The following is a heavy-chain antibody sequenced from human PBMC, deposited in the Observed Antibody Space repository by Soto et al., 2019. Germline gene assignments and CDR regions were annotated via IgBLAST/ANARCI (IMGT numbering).Heavy chain of an antibody. J-gene: IGHJ5*02. CDR1: GGSFSGYY. D-gene: IGHD2-2*01. V-gene: IGHV4-34*01. Sequence: PSETLSLTCAVYGGSFSGYYWSWIRQPPGKGLEWIGEINHSGSTNYNPSLKSRVTISVDTSKNQFSLKLSSVTAADTAVCYCARAPIVVVPAAIGHWFDPWGQGTLVTVSS. CDR3: ARAPIVVVPAAIGHWFDP. CDR2: INHSGST.